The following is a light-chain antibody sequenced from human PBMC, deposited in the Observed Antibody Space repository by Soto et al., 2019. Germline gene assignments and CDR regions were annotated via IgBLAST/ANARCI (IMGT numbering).Light chain of an antibody. V-gene: IGLV2-8*01. CDR3: ETWDSNTRI. CDR2: EVR. CDR1: SSDVGAYNY. Sequence: QSALTQPPSASGSPGQSVTISCTGTSSDVGAYNYVSWYQQHPGRAPKLMIYEVRKRPSGVPDRFSGSKSDNTASLTVSGLQAEDEADYYCETWDSNTRIFGGGTKLTVL. J-gene: IGLJ2*01.